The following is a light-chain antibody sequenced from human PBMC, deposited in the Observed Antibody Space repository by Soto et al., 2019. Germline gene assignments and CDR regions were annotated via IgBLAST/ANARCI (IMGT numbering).Light chain of an antibody. J-gene: IGLJ1*01. V-gene: IGLV2-23*02. CDR2: EVT. Sequence: QSVLTQPVSVSGSPGQSITISCTGTSGDLGSYDLVSWYQQHPGKAPKLMVYEVTKRPPGVSNRFSGSKSGNTASLTISELQAEDEADYSCSSYAGSGTLYVFGSRTKVTVL. CDR3: SSYAGSGTLYV. CDR1: SGDLGSYDL.